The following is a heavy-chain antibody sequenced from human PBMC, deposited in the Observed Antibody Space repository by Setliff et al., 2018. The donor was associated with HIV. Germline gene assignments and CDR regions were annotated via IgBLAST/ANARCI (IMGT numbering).Heavy chain of an antibody. CDR2: IGGDNANI. V-gene: IGHV1-18*01. J-gene: IGHJ5*02. Sequence: ASVKVSCKASGYDFTAYAISWVRQAPGQGLEWMGRIGGDNANIKFAQSFQGRVTMTTDTSTNTAYLELTSLISGDTAVYYCARYAASGTGWFDPWGQGTQVTVSS. CDR1: GYDFTAYA. D-gene: IGHD2-8*02. CDR3: ARYAASGTGWFDP.